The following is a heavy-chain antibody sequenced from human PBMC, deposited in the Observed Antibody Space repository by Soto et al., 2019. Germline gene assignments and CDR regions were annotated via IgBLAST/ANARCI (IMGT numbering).Heavy chain of an antibody. V-gene: IGHV1-3*01. CDR3: ARENTAMVYYYYGMDV. CDR2: INAGNGNT. Sequence: GASVKVSCKASGYTFTSYAMHWVRQAPGQRLEWMGWINAGNGNTKYSQEFQGRVTITRDTSASTAYMELSSLRSEDTAVYYCARENTAMVYYYYGMDVWGQGTTVTVSS. CDR1: GYTFTSYA. D-gene: IGHD5-18*01. J-gene: IGHJ6*02.